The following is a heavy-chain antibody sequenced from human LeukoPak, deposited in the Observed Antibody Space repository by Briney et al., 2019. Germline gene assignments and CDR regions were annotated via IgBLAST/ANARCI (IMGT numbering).Heavy chain of an antibody. CDR1: GYTFTGYY. CDR2: INPNIGGT. D-gene: IGHD4-17*01. J-gene: IGHJ4*02. Sequence: GASVKVSCKASGYTFTGYYMHWVRQAPGQGLEWMGRINPNIGGTNYAQKFQGRVTMTRATSISTAYMELSSLRSDDTAVYYCARVSYDDSIDWGQGTLVTVSS. CDR3: ARVSYDDSID. V-gene: IGHV1-2*06.